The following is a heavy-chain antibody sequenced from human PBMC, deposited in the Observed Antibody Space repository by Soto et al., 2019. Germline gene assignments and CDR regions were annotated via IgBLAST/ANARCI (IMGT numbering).Heavy chain of an antibody. CDR2: FDPEDGET. CDR1: GYTLTELS. Sequence: GASVKVSCKVSGYTLTELSMHWVRQAPGKGLEWMGGFDPEDGETIYAQKFQGRVTMTEDTSTDTAYMELSSLRSENTAVYYYAMLGFCSSTSCSQDYYYYMDVWGKGTTVTVSS. CDR3: AMLGFCSSTSCSQDYYYYMDV. J-gene: IGHJ6*03. V-gene: IGHV1-24*01. D-gene: IGHD2-2*01.